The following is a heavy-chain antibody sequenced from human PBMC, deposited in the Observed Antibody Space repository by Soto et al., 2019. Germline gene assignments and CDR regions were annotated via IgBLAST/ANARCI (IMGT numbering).Heavy chain of an antibody. V-gene: IGHV3-53*01. J-gene: IGHJ3*02. CDR2: LYDVDGT. Sequence: GGSLRLSCAAFGFTVSGKKYVAWVRQPPGKGLEWVSALYDVDGTYYADSVKGRFTTSSDSSRTIVYLQIHSLRPDDTAVYFCASWQLQEHAYDIWGQGTTDTVSS. CDR1: GFTVSGKKY. CDR3: ASWQLQEHAYDI. D-gene: IGHD6-13*01.